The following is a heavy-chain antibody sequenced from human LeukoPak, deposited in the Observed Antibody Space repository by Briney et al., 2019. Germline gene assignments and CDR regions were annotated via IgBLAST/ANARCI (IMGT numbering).Heavy chain of an antibody. J-gene: IGHJ4*02. Sequence: SSETLSLTCTVSGGSISSSSYYWGWIRQPPGKGLEWIGSIYYSGSTYYNPSLKSRVTISVDTSKNQFSLKLSSVTAADTAVYYCARHWFGDPPSSYFDYWGQGTLVTVSS. D-gene: IGHD3-10*01. CDR1: GGSISSSSYY. CDR3: ARHWFGDPPSSYFDY. CDR2: IYYSGST. V-gene: IGHV4-39*01.